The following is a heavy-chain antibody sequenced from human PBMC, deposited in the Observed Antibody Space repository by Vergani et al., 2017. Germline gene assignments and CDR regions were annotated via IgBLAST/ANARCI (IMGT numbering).Heavy chain of an antibody. J-gene: IGHJ4*02. V-gene: IGHV1-2*02. CDR3: AGVGTSSNRDDVGY. CDR1: GYTFTDYF. CDR2: INPNSGGT. Sequence: QVQLVQSGAEVKKPGASVKVSCKASGYTFTDYFMHWVRQAPGQGREWMGWINPNSGGTNYAQKFQGRVTMTRDTSFSTAYMELSNLRSDDTAVYYCAGVGTSSNRDDVGYWGQGTLVTVSS. D-gene: IGHD2-2*01.